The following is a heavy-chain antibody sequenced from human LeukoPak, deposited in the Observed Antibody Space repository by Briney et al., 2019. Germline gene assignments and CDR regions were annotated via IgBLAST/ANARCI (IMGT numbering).Heavy chain of an antibody. V-gene: IGHV5-51*01. CDR3: TRRARGSGSYYTDAFDI. CDR2: IYPDDSDT. J-gene: IGHJ3*02. Sequence: GESLKIPCQGSGYKFTHYWIAWVRPMPGKGLEWMGIIYPDDSDTKYSSSFQGQVTLSADKSINTAYLQWSSLEASDTAMYYCTRRARGSGSYYTDAFDIWGQGTMVIVSS. D-gene: IGHD3-10*01. CDR1: GYKFTHYW.